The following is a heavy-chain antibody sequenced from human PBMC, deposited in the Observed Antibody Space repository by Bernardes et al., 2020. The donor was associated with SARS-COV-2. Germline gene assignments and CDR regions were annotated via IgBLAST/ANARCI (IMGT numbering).Heavy chain of an antibody. CDR1: GFTFSSSV. Sequence: GSLSRSCAASGFTFSSSVMNWVRPAPGKGLEWVSYISTGGSTKYYADSVKGRFTISRDNAKNSLYLQMNSLRAEDTAVYYCAREYTYGFDSWGQGTLVTVSS. V-gene: IGHV3-48*03. CDR2: ISTGGSTK. J-gene: IGHJ4*02. CDR3: AREYTYGFDS. D-gene: IGHD5-18*01.